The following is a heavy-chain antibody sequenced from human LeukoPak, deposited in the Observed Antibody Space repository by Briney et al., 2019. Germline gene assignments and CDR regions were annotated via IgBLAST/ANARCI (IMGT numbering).Heavy chain of an antibody. Sequence: GGSLRLSCAASGFTFSSYGMHWVRQAPGKGLEWVAVIWYDGSNKYYADSVKGRFTISRDNSKNTLYLQMNSLRAEDTAVYYRARAHDILTGYYLFDYWGQGTLVTVSS. CDR3: ARAHDILTGYYLFDY. CDR2: IWYDGSNK. D-gene: IGHD3-9*01. CDR1: GFTFSSYG. V-gene: IGHV3-33*01. J-gene: IGHJ4*02.